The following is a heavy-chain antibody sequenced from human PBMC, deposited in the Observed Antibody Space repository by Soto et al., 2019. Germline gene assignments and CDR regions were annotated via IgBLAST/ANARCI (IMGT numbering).Heavy chain of an antibody. CDR2: IYYSGST. D-gene: IGHD3-22*01. V-gene: IGHV4-39*01. CDR1: GGSISSSSYY. Sequence: SETLSVTCTVSGGSISSSSYYWGWIRQPPGKGLEWIGSIYYSGSTYYNPSLKSRVTISVDTSKNQFSLKLSSVTAADTAVYYCARHRELYYYDSSGYYYIDYWGQGTLVTVSS. CDR3: ARHRELYYYDSSGYYYIDY. J-gene: IGHJ4*02.